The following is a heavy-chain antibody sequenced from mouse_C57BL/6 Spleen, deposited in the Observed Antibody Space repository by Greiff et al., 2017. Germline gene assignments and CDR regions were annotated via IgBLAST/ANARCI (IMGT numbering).Heavy chain of an antibody. CDR1: GYTFTDYE. J-gene: IGHJ2*01. Sequence: QVQLQQSGAELVRPGASVTLSCKASGYTFTDYEMHWVKQTPVHGLEWIGAIDPETGGTAYNQKFQGKAILTADKSSSTAYMELRSLTSEDSAVYYCTDLYYFDYWGQGTTLTVSS. V-gene: IGHV1-15*01. CDR3: TDLYYFDY. CDR2: IDPETGGT.